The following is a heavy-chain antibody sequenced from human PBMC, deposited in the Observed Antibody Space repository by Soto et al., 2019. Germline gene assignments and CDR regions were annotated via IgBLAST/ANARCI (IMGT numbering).Heavy chain of an antibody. CDR2: IKQDATER. Sequence: EGSLRRSCAACGCSFRSYWMSWFREATGETRERLANIKQDATERKYADSVKGRFTISRDNAEHSLYLQMNSLRVGDTAVYYCENTSILPLAARNSGATNNYHGLGGWGPGAT. CDR3: ENTSILPLAARNSGATNNYHGLGG. V-gene: IGHV3-7*03. CDR1: GCSFRSYW. J-gene: IGHJ6*02. D-gene: IGHD1-26*01.